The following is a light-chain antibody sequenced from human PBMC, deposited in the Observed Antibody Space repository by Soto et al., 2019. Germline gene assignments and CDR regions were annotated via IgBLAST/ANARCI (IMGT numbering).Light chain of an antibody. CDR3: QQYSTYSRT. J-gene: IGKJ5*01. V-gene: IGKV1-39*01. CDR2: AAS. Sequence: DIQMTQSPSSLSASVGDRVTITCRASQSISSYLNWYQQKPGKAPKLLIYAASSLQSGVPSRFSGSGSGTDFTLTISSLQPDDFATYYCQQYSTYSRTFGQGTRLEIK. CDR1: QSISSY.